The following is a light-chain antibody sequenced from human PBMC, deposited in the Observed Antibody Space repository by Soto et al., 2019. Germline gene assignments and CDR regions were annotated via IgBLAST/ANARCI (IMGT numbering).Light chain of an antibody. CDR3: QQYNKWPPWT. CDR1: QSVSSN. J-gene: IGKJ1*01. CDR2: AVS. V-gene: IGKV3-15*01. Sequence: EIVMKQSPATLSASPLEIGTLSCMASQSVSSNLAWYQQKPGQAPRLLIYAVSTRATGVPARFSGNGSETEFSLTISGLQSDDYAVYYCQQYNKWPPWTFGQGTKVDIK.